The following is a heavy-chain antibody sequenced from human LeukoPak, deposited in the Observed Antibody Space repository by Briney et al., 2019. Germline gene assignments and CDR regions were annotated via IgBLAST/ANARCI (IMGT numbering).Heavy chain of an antibody. D-gene: IGHD3-10*01. CDR2: INPNSGDT. CDR3: ARLSGSGTWDGNEVDY. Sequence: ASVNVSCKASGYTFTDYYMHWVRQAPGQGLEWMGWINPNSGDTNYAQKFQGSVTMTRDKSSGTAYMELSRLRSDDTAVYYCARLSGSGTWDGNEVDYWGQGTLVTVSS. CDR1: GYTFTDYY. J-gene: IGHJ4*02. V-gene: IGHV1-2*04.